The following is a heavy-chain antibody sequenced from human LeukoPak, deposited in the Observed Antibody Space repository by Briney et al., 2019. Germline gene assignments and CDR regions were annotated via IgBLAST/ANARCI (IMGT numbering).Heavy chain of an antibody. CDR3: ARGRYYSCTSCHLDYFDS. CDR2: IRYDGSHH. V-gene: IGHV3-30*02. J-gene: IGHJ4*01. Sequence: GRSLRLSCVASGFTFNSHGMHWLRQAPGKGLEWVAFIRYDGSHHLYTDSVEGRFTISRDNSQNTLHLQMDSLRAEDTAVYYCARGRYYSCTSCHLDYFDSWGQGTLVTVFS. CDR1: GFTFNSHG. D-gene: IGHD2-2*01.